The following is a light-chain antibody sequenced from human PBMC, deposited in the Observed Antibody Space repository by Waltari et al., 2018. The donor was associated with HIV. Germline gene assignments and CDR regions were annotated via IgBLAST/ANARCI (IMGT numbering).Light chain of an antibody. CDR3: HQYGSSPRT. V-gene: IGKV3-20*01. CDR2: GAS. Sequence: EVVLTQSLGTLSLSPGDRATLACRASQSINSTYLAWYQQHPGQTPRLLMYGASRRAIGIPDRFSGSGSGTDFTLTIARLEPGDFAVYYCHQYGSSPRTFGQGTKVDIK. CDR1: QSINSTY. J-gene: IGKJ1*01.